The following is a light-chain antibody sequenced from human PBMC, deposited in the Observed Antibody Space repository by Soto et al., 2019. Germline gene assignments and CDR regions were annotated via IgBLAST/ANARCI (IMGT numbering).Light chain of an antibody. V-gene: IGKV1-5*03. Sequence: DTPMTQSPSTLSASVGDRVTITCRASQSITSWLAWYQQKPGKAPKLLIYKASSLESGVPSRFSGSGSGTEFTLTISSLQPDDFATYYCQQYNSYPETFGPGTKVEI. J-gene: IGKJ1*01. CDR1: QSITSW. CDR3: QQYNSYPET. CDR2: KAS.